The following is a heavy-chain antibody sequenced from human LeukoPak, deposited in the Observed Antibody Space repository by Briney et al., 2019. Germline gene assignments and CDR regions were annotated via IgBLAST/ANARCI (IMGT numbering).Heavy chain of an antibody. CDR1: GGTFSSYA. CDR3: ARDLHYGSGSYYDTVNDY. D-gene: IGHD3-10*01. CDR2: IIPVFGTA. Sequence: ASVKVSCKASGGTFSSYAISWVRRAPGHGLEWMGGIIPVFGTANYAQKFQGRVTITADKSTSTAYMELSSLRSEDTAVYYCARDLHYGSGSYYDTVNDYWGQGTLVTVSS. V-gene: IGHV1-69*06. J-gene: IGHJ4*02.